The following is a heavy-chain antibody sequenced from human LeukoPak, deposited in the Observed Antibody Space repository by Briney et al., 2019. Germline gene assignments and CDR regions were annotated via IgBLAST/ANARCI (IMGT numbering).Heavy chain of an antibody. CDR2: IYYSGST. J-gene: IGHJ4*02. CDR1: GGSISSGGYS. V-gene: IGHV4-31*03. D-gene: IGHD4-17*01. CDR3: ARTNVYGDFVDY. Sequence: SETLSLTCTVSGGSISSGGYSWSWIRQHAGKGLEWIGYIYYSGSTYYNPSLKSRVTISVDTSKNQFSLKLSSVTAADTAVYYCARTNVYGDFVDYWGQGTLVTVSS.